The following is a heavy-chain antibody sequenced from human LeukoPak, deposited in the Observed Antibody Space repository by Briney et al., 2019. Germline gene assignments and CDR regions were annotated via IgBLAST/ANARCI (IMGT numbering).Heavy chain of an antibody. Sequence: ASVKVSCKASGYTFTSYDINWVRQATGQGLEWMGWMNPNSGNTGYAQKFQGRVTITADKSTSTAYMELSSLRSEDTAVYYCARRAVNYLGDYYYMDVWGKGTTVTVSS. CDR1: GYTFTSYD. CDR2: MNPNSGNT. V-gene: IGHV1-8*01. CDR3: ARRAVNYLGDYYYMDV. D-gene: IGHD1-7*01. J-gene: IGHJ6*03.